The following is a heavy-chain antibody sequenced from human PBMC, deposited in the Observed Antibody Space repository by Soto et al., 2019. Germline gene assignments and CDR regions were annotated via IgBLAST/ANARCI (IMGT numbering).Heavy chain of an antibody. CDR1: GFTFSSYD. D-gene: IGHD3-10*01. J-gene: IGHJ6*02. Sequence: PGGSLRLSCAASGFTFSSYDMHWVRQATGKGLEWVSAIGTAGDTYYPGSVKGRFTISRENAKNSLYLQMNSLRAGDTAVYHCAREKVARYYGSGVDYYYYGMDVWGQGTTVTVSS. V-gene: IGHV3-13*01. CDR3: AREKVARYYGSGVDYYYYGMDV. CDR2: IGTAGDT.